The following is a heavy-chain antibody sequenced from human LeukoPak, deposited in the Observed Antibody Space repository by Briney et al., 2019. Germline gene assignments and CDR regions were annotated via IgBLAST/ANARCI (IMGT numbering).Heavy chain of an antibody. CDR2: ISWNSGNI. CDR1: GFTFYDYA. Sequence: GGSLRLSCAASGFTFYDYAMHWVRQAPGKGLEWVSGISWNSGNIGYADSVKGRFTISRDNAKNSLYLQMNSLRAEDTALYYCAKDYSSWYYLDYWGQGTLVTVSS. D-gene: IGHD6-13*01. J-gene: IGHJ4*02. CDR3: AKDYSSWYYLDY. V-gene: IGHV3-9*01.